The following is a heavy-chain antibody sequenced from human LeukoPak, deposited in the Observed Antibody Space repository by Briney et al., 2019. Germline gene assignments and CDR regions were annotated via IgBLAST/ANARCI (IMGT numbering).Heavy chain of an antibody. CDR3: ARYEEFSTGYSASSPRHYFDH. D-gene: IGHD3/OR15-3a*01. CDR2: IYYTGST. CDR1: GFTFSNYA. J-gene: IGHJ4*02. Sequence: PGGSLRLSCAASGFTFSNYALSWIRQPPGKGLECIGHIYYTGSTYYKPSLESRVTISVDMAKNQISLKLSSVTAADTAVYYCARYEEFSTGYSASSPRHYFDHWGQGTLVTVSS. V-gene: IGHV4-59*01.